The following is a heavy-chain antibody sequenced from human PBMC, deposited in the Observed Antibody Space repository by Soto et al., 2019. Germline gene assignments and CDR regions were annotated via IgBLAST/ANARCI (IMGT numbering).Heavy chain of an antibody. CDR2: IYYSGST. Sequence: QLHLRESGPGLVKPSETLSLTCTVSGGSITSSSYYWGWIRQPPGKGLEWIGSIYYSGSTYYNPSLKSRVTISVDTSTNQFSLTLSSVTAADTAVYYCATQEVGGSYVYTFDPWGQGPLVTVSS. J-gene: IGHJ5*02. V-gene: IGHV4-39*01. D-gene: IGHD1-26*01. CDR1: GGSITSSSYY. CDR3: ATQEVGGSYVYTFDP.